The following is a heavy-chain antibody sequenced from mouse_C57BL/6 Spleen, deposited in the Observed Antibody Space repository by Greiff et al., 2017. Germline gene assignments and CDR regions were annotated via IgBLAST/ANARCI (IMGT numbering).Heavy chain of an antibody. CDR2: IRSKSNNYAT. V-gene: IGHV10-1*01. J-gene: IGHJ4*01. CDR1: GFSFNTYA. D-gene: IGHD2-1*01. Sequence: EVKLLESGGGLVQPKGSLKLSCAASGFSFNTYAMNWVRQAPGKGLEWVARIRSKSNNYATYYADSVKDRFTISRDDSESMLYLQMNNLKTEDTAMYYCVTPLYYGGGSYAMDYWGQGTSVTVSS. CDR3: VTPLYYGGGSYAMDY.